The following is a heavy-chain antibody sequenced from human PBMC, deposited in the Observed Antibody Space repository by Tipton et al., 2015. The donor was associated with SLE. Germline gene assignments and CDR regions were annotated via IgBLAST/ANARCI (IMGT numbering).Heavy chain of an antibody. J-gene: IGHJ6*02. Sequence: VQLVQSGAEVKKPGESLKISCKGSGYSFTNNWIGWVRQMPGKGLEWMGIIHPGDSDTRYSPSFQGQVTLSVDKSISTAYLQWRSMKASDTAMYYCVRHGFVGGYSDTPGGMDVWGQGTTVTVSS. D-gene: IGHD5-12*01. CDR3: VRHGFVGGYSDTPGGMDV. CDR1: GYSFTNNW. V-gene: IGHV5-51*01. CDR2: IHPGDSDT.